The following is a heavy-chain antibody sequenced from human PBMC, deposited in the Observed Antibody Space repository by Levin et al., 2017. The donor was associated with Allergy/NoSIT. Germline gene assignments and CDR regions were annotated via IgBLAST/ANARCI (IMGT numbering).Heavy chain of an antibody. V-gene: IGHV3-23*01. CDR3: ARDLTAVTGRHNY. J-gene: IGHJ4*02. D-gene: IGHD6-19*01. CDR2: ISGSGIST. Sequence: GGSLRLSCAASGFTFSNYPMSWIRQAPGKGLEWVSGISGSGISTSYADSVKGRLTISRDNSKNTLYLQMNSLRSEDTALYYCARDLTAVTGRHNYWGQGTLVTVSS. CDR1: GFTFSNYP.